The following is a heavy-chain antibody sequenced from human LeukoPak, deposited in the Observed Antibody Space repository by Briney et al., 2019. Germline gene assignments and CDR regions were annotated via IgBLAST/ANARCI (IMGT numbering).Heavy chain of an antibody. J-gene: IGHJ6*03. V-gene: IGHV1-69*05. D-gene: IGHD6-13*01. CDR1: GGTFSSYA. CDR2: IIPIFGTA. Sequence: GAPVKVSCKASGGTFSSYAISWVRQAPGQGLEWMGGIIPIFGTANYAQKFQGRVTITTDESTSTAYMELSSLRSEDTAVYYCARGSRYYYYYYMDVWGKGTTVTVSS. CDR3: ARGSRYYYYYYMDV.